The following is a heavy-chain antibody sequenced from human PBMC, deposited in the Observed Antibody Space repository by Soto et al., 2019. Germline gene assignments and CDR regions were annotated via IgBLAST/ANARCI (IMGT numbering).Heavy chain of an antibody. V-gene: IGHV3-33*01. CDR1: GVTFSSYG. J-gene: IGHJ6*02. CDR3: ARDRPRIQLGDHYYYGMDV. D-gene: IGHD5-18*01. CDR2: IWYDGSNK. Sequence: GGSLRLSCSASGVTFSSYGMHWVRQAPGKGLEWVAVIWYDGSNKYYADSVEGRFTISRDNSKNTLYLQMNSLRAEDPAVYYYARDRPRIQLGDHYYYGMDVWGQGTTVTVSS.